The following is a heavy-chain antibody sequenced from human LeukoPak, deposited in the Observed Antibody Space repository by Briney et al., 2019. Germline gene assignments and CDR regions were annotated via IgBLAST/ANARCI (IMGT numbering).Heavy chain of an antibody. J-gene: IGHJ5*02. D-gene: IGHD1-7*01. CDR2: IYNTGSA. CDR1: GGSISSGGYY. CDR3: ARGPGITGTTDWFDP. Sequence: SETLSLTCAVSGGSISSGGYYWSWIRQRPGKGLEWIGYIYNTGSAHDNPSLKSRVIISVDTSKNHFSLKLSSVTAADTAVYYCARGPGITGTTDWFDPWGQGTLVTVSS. V-gene: IGHV4-31*11.